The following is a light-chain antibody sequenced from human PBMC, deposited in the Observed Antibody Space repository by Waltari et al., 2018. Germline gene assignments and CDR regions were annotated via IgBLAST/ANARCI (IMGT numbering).Light chain of an antibody. Sequence: SYVLTQPPSVSVAPGQTARITCGGNNIGRKSVHWKHQKSGPAPVLVVCDDSDRPSGIPGRFSGYNSGNTATLTISRVEAGDEADYYCQVLDTSSDVVVFGGGTKLTVL. CDR1: NIGRKS. CDR3: QVLDTSSDVVV. J-gene: IGLJ2*01. V-gene: IGLV3-21*02. CDR2: DDS.